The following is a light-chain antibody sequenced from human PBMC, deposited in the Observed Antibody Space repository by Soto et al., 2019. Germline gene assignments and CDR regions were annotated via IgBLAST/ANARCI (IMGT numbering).Light chain of an antibody. CDR3: QRYGCSRWT. CDR2: GAH. Sequence: EVVLTQSPATLSLSPGERATLSCRASQSIISIYLAWYQQQPGPATGLLIHGAHSTASGIAVRFSGSGCGTDSILTISIVAHEAVDVYWCQRYGCSRWTFGQGTKVDIK. J-gene: IGKJ1*01. V-gene: IGKV3-20*01. CDR1: QSIISIY.